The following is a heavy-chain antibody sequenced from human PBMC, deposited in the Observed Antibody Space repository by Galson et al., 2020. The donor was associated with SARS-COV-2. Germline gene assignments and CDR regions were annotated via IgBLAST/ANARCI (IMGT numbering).Heavy chain of an antibody. CDR1: GYTFTSYA. CDR2: INAGNGNT. D-gene: IGHD6-19*01. Sequence: ASVKVSCKASGYTFTSYAMHWVRQAPGQRLEWMGWINAGNGNTKYSQKFQGRVTITRDTSASTAYMELSSLRSEDTAVYYCARDATYSSGLYYYYYYGMDVWGQGTTVTVSS. V-gene: IGHV1-3*01. J-gene: IGHJ6*02. CDR3: ARDATYSSGLYYYYYYGMDV.